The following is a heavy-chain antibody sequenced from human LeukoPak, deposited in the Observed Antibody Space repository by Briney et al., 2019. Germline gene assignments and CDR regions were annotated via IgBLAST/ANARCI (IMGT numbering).Heavy chain of an antibody. J-gene: IGHJ5*01. Sequence: SETLSLTCTVSGGSISSYYWSWIRQPPGKGLEWIGYIYYSGSTNYNPSLKSRVTISIDTSKNQISLKLSSVTAADTAVYYCARDMVGLAADGNWFDSWGQGTLVTVSS. CDR1: GGSISSYY. CDR2: IYYSGST. CDR3: ARDMVGLAADGNWFDS. V-gene: IGHV4-59*01. D-gene: IGHD6-13*01.